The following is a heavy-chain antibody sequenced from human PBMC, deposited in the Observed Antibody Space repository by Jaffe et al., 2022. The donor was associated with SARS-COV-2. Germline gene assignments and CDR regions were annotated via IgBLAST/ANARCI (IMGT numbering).Heavy chain of an antibody. D-gene: IGHD6-13*01. V-gene: IGHV3-21*01. J-gene: IGHJ6*03. CDR3: ARPGIAAAGISQYYYYMDV. CDR2: ISSSSSYI. CDR1: GFTFSSYS. Sequence: EVQLVESGGGLVKPGGSLRLSCAASGFTFSSYSMNWVRQAPGKGLEWVSSISSSSSYIYYADSVKGRFTISRDNAKNSLYLQMNSLRAEDTAVYYCARPGIAAAGISQYYYYMDVWGKGTTVTVSS.